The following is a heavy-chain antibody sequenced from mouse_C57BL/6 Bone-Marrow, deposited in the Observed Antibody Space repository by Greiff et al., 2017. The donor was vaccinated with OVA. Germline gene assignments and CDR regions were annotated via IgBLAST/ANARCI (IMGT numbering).Heavy chain of an antibody. V-gene: IGHV5-12*01. D-gene: IGHD2-4*01. CDR2: ISNGGGST. Sequence: EVKLLESGGGLVQPGGSLKLSCAASGFTFSDYYMYWVRQTPEKRLEWVAYISNGGGSTNYPDTVKGRFTISRDNANNTLYLQMSRLTSENTAKYDCARRKDYHCYLDVWGTGTTVTVSA. CDR1: GFTFSDYY. J-gene: IGHJ1*03. CDR3: ARRKDYHCYLDV.